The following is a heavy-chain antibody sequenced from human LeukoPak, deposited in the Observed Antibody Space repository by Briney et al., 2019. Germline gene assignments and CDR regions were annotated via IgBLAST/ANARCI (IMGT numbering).Heavy chain of an antibody. CDR3: ARGRDGLNYFDY. CDR1: GDSVSTNNAA. J-gene: IGHJ4*02. CDR2: TYYRSKWYS. D-gene: IGHD5-24*01. V-gene: IGHV6-1*01. Sequence: SQTLSLTCAISGDSVSTNNAAWNRIRQSPSRGLEWLGRTYYRSKWYSDYADPVKSRITINAAASKNQFSLQLNSVTPEDTALYYCARGRDGLNYFDYWGQGTLVTVSS.